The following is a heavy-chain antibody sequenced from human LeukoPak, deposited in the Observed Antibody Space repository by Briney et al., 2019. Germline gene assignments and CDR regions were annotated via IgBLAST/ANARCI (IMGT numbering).Heavy chain of an antibody. D-gene: IGHD6-13*01. CDR1: GDSISSGDYY. CDR3: ARRRYGSSWYRVRLGYMDV. V-gene: IGHV4-61*02. J-gene: IGHJ6*03. CDR2: IYTSGST. Sequence: PSETLSLTCTVSGDSISSGDYYWSWIRQPAGKGLEWIGRIYTSGSTNYNPSLKSRVTISVDTSKNQFSLKLSSVTAADTAVYYCARRRYGSSWYRVRLGYMDVWGKGTTVTISS.